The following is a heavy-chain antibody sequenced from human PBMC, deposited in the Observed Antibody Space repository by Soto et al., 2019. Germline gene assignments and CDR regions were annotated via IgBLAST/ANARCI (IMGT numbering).Heavy chain of an antibody. D-gene: IGHD6-13*01. CDR3: ARERGIAAAGIFYFDY. V-gene: IGHV4-59*01. CDR1: GGSISSYY. J-gene: IGHJ4*02. CDR2: IYYSGST. Sequence: QVQLQESGPGLVKPSETLSLTCTVSGGSISSYYWSWIRQPPGKGLEWIGYIYYSGSTNYNPSLKSRVTISVDTSKNQFSLKLSSVTAADTAVYYCARERGIAAAGIFYFDYWGQGTLVTVSS.